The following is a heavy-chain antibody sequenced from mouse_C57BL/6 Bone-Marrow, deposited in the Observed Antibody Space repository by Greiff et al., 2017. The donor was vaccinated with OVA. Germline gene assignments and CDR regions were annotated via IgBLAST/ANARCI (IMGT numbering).Heavy chain of an antibody. Sequence: VKLVESGPELVKPGASVKISCKASGYAFSSSWMNWVKQRPGKGLEWIGRIYPGDGDTNYNGKFKGKATLTADKSSSTAYMQLSSLTSEDSAVYFCARHYYYGCYYAMDYWGQGTSVTVSS. CDR3: ARHYYYGCYYAMDY. CDR1: GYAFSSSW. D-gene: IGHD1-1*01. V-gene: IGHV1-82*01. CDR2: IYPGDGDT. J-gene: IGHJ4*01.